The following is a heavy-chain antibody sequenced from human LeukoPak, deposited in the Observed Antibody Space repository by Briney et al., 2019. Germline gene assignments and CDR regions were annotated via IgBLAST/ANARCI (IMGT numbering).Heavy chain of an antibody. CDR1: GFTFSTYP. CDR3: ARDRHIAAAGYYFDY. J-gene: IGHJ4*02. V-gene: IGHV3-30*04. Sequence: PGRSPRLSCAASGFTFSTYPIHWVRQAPGKGLEWVAVIADDGKDKHYVESVKGRFTISRDNSKNTLYLQMNSLRVEDTAVYYCARDRHIAAAGYYFDYWGQGTLVTVSS. D-gene: IGHD6-25*01. CDR2: IADDGKDK.